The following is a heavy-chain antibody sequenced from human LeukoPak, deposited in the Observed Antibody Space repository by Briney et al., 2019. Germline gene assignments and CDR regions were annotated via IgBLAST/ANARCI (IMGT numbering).Heavy chain of an antibody. V-gene: IGHV1-2*02. CDR1: GYTITDYY. J-gene: IGHJ4*02. CDR3: ARAHYLRLHFFDY. CDR2: INPNSGGT. D-gene: IGHD3-10*01. Sequence: ASVKVSCKASGYTITDYYIHWVRQAPGQGLEWMGWINPNSGGTNYAQKFEGRVTMTTDTSINTGYVELSSLTSDDTAVYFCARAHYLRLHFFDYWGQGTLVTVSS.